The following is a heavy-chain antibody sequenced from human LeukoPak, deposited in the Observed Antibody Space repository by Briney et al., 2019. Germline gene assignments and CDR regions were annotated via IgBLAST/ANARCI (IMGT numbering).Heavy chain of an antibody. CDR1: GFTFSSYS. CDR3: ARDLFSSSSDGEYYFHY. V-gene: IGHV3-21*01. D-gene: IGHD6-6*01. Sequence: GGSLRLSCAASGFTFSSYSMNWVRQAPGKGLEWVSSISSSSSYIYYADSVKGRFTISRDNAKNSLYLQMNSLRAEDTAVYYCARDLFSSSSDGEYYFHYWGQGTLVTVSP. J-gene: IGHJ4*02. CDR2: ISSSSSYI.